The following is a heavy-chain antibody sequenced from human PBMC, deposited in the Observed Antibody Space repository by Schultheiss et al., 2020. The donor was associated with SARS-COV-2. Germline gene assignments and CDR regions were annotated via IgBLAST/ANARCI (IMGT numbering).Heavy chain of an antibody. CDR3: ARHVLWVARRLDEGMDV. Sequence: GEPLKISCKGSGYNFLSYWIGWVRQMPGKGLEWMGIIYPGDSETRYNPSFQGQVTISADKSITTAYLQWGSLKASDTATYYCARHVLWVARRLDEGMDVWGQGTTVTVSS. CDR1: GYNFLSYW. J-gene: IGHJ6*02. V-gene: IGHV5-51*01. CDR2: IYPGDSET. D-gene: IGHD3-16*01.